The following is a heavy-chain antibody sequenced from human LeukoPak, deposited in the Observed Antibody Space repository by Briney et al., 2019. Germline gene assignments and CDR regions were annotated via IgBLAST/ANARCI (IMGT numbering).Heavy chain of an antibody. V-gene: IGHV4-61*02. D-gene: IGHD6-19*01. CDR2: IYTSEST. J-gene: IGHJ5*02. CDR3: ARDSSGWYHWFDP. CDR1: GVSISSSNYY. Sequence: PSETLSLTCSVSGVSISSSNYYWSWIPQLAGKGLEWIGRIYTSESTNYNPSLNSRVTISVDTSKNQFSLKLTSVTAADTAVYYCARDSSGWYHWFDPWGQGTLVTVSS.